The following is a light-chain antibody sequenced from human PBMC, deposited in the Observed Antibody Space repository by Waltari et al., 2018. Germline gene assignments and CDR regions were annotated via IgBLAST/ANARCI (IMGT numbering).Light chain of an antibody. CDR2: WAS. Sequence: DIVMTQSPDSLVVSLGERATINCKSSQSVLYSSNNMTYLAWYQQKPGQPPKLLIDWASTRESGVPVRFSGTGSGTDFTLTISSLQAEDVAVYYCQQYYSAPPTFGGGTRVEIK. V-gene: IGKV4-1*01. CDR1: QSVLYSSNNMTY. J-gene: IGKJ4*01. CDR3: QQYYSAPPT.